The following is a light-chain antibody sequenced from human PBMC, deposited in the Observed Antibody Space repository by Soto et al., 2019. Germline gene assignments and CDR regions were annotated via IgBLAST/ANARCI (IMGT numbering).Light chain of an antibody. Sequence: EIVMTQSPATLSVSPGERATLSCRASQSVSSKLAWYQQKPGQAPRLLISGVSTRATGIPARFSGSGSGTEFTLTISSLQSEDVAVYYCQQYHHFFPFGGGTKVEI. CDR1: QSVSSK. V-gene: IGKV3-15*01. J-gene: IGKJ4*01. CDR3: QQYHHFFP. CDR2: GVS.